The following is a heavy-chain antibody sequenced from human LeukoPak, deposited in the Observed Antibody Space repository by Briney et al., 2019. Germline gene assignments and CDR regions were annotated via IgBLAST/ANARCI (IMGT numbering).Heavy chain of an antibody. J-gene: IGHJ5*02. Sequence: GGSLRLSCAASGFSFSTYSMNWVRQAPGKGLEWVSSISSVSTYIYYADSVKGRYTISRDNSKNSLYLQMNSLRAEDTAVYYCARAANDYLILNWFDPWGQGTLVTVSS. CDR3: ARAANDYLILNWFDP. CDR1: GFSFSTYS. CDR2: ISSVSTYI. V-gene: IGHV3-21*01. D-gene: IGHD4-11*01.